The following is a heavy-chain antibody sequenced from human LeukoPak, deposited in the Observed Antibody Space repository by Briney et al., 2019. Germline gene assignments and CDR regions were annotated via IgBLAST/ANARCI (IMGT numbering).Heavy chain of an antibody. Sequence: PGGSLRLSCAASGFTFSSYSMNWVRQAPGKGLECISAISASGDNTYYVDSVRGRFTISRDNSKNTLYLQMNSLRAEDTAIYSGRRGTLIIGTSWGQGTLVTVSS. CDR1: GFTFSSYS. V-gene: IGHV3-23*01. CDR2: ISASGDNT. D-gene: IGHD1-20*01. CDR3: RRGTLIIGTS. J-gene: IGHJ4*02.